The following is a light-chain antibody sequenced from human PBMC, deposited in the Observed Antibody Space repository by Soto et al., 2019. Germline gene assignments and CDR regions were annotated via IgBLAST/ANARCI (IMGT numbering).Light chain of an antibody. CDR3: QQYNTDST. Sequence: IQMTQSPSTLSASVGDRVTITCRASQSISIWLAWYQQKPGKAPKLLIYKASSLESGVPSRFSGSGSGTEFTLTINSLQPDDFATYYCQQYNTDSTFGQGTKVEIK. V-gene: IGKV1-5*03. CDR1: QSISIW. CDR2: KAS. J-gene: IGKJ1*01.